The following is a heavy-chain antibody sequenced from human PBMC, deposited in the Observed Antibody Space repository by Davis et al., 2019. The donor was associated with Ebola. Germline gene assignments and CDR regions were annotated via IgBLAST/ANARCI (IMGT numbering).Heavy chain of an antibody. CDR3: ARAGDEIVGATSGFDY. V-gene: IGHV4-34*01. J-gene: IGHJ4*02. D-gene: IGHD1-26*01. CDR1: GGSFSGYY. Sequence: PSETLSLTCAVYGGSFSGYYWSWIRQPPGKGLEWIGEINHSGSTNYNPSLKSRVTISVDTSKNQFSLKLSSVTAADTAVYYCARAGDEIVGATSGFDYWGQGTLVTVSS. CDR2: INHSGST.